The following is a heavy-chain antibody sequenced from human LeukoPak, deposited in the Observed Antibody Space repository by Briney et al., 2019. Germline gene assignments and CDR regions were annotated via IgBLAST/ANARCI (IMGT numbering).Heavy chain of an antibody. CDR1: GYTFTSYG. D-gene: IGHD6-19*01. V-gene: IGHV1-69*13. Sequence: SVKVSCKASGYTFTSYGITWVRQAPGQGLEWMGGIIPIFGTANYAQKFQGRVTITADESTSTAYMELSSLRSEDTAVYYCARGFWRWLGHYYHYGMDVWGQGTTVTVSS. CDR2: IIPIFGTA. J-gene: IGHJ6*02. CDR3: ARGFWRWLGHYYHYGMDV.